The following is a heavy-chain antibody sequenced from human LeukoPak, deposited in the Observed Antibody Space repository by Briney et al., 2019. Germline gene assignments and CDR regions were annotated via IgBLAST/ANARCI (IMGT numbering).Heavy chain of an antibody. Sequence: ASVKVSCKASGYTFTGYYMHWVRQAPGQGLEWMGWIKPNSGGTNYAQKFQGWVTMTRDTSISTAYMELSRLRSDDTAVYYCARDVNDILTGYSYNWFDPWGQGTLVTVSS. V-gene: IGHV1-2*04. J-gene: IGHJ5*02. CDR2: IKPNSGGT. CDR3: ARDVNDILTGYSYNWFDP. D-gene: IGHD3-9*01. CDR1: GYTFTGYY.